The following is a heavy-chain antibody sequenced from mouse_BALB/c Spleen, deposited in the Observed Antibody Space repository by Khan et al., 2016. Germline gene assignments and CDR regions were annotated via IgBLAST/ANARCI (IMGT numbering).Heavy chain of an antibody. CDR1: GFNIKDTD. CDR2: IDPANGNT. CDR3: TSGNLAY. V-gene: IGHV14-3*02. J-gene: IGHJ2*01. Sequence: VQLKQSGAELVKPGASVKLSCTASGFNIKDTDIYWVKQRPEQGLEWMGRIDPANGNTKYDAKFQGKVTITAETSANTAYLQFSSLTSEDTAVFYCTSGNLAYWRQGTTLTVSS. D-gene: IGHD1-1*01.